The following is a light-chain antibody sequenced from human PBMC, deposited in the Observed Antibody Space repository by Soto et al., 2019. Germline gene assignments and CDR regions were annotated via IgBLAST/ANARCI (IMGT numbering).Light chain of an antibody. Sequence: EMVLTQSPGTLSLSPGERATLSCRASQSVSSSYVAWYQQKPGQAPRLLIYGASSRATGIPDRFSGSGSGTDFTLTISRLEPEEFAVYYCQQYGSSPRTFGQGTKVEIK. V-gene: IGKV3-20*01. CDR2: GAS. CDR3: QQYGSSPRT. J-gene: IGKJ1*01. CDR1: QSVSSSY.